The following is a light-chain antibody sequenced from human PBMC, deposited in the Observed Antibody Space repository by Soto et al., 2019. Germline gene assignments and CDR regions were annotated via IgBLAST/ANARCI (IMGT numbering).Light chain of an antibody. Sequence: TVTTQSPDILAVSPGETVTLSCRASQSLSDNLAWYRQKPGQAPRLLIYDASNRATGIPARFSGSGSGTDFTLTISSLEPEDFAVYYCQQRSNWPPLTFGGGTKV. CDR2: DAS. J-gene: IGKJ4*01. CDR1: QSLSDN. V-gene: IGKV3-11*01. CDR3: QQRSNWPPLT.